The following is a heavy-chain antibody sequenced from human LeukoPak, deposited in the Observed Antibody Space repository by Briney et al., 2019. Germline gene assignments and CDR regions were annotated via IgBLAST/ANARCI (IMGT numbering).Heavy chain of an antibody. CDR1: GDSVSSNSAA. V-gene: IGHV6-1*01. J-gene: IGHJ6*02. D-gene: IGHD3-10*01. CDR2: TYYRSKWYS. Sequence: SQTLSLTCAISGDSVSSNSAAWNWIRQSPSRGLGWLGRTYYRSKWYSDYAVSEKSRITINPDTSKNQFSLQLNSVTPEDTAVYYCARGWFGEDYYGMDVWGQGTTVTVSS. CDR3: ARGWFGEDYYGMDV.